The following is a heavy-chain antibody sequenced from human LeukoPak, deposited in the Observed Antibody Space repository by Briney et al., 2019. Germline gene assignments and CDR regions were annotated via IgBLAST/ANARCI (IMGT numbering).Heavy chain of an antibody. D-gene: IGHD6-13*01. Sequence: GGSLRLSCAASGFTVSSNYMSWVRQAPGKGLEWVSVIYSGGSTYYADSVKGRFTISRDNAKNSLYLQMNSLRAEDTAVYYCAREGGSSWYYGYWGQGTLVTVSS. V-gene: IGHV3-53*01. J-gene: IGHJ4*02. CDR3: AREGGSSWYYGY. CDR1: GFTVSSNY. CDR2: IYSGGST.